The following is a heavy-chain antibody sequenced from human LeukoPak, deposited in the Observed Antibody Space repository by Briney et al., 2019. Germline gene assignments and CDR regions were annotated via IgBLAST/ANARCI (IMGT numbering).Heavy chain of an antibody. CDR3: ARASITWGDHMWFDP. J-gene: IGHJ5*02. Sequence: KTSETLSLTCTVFGGSISSYYWSWIRQPPGKGLEWIGYIYYSGSTNYNPSLKSRVTISVDTSKNQFSLKLSSVSAADTAVYYCARASITWGDHMWFDPWGQGTLVTVSS. D-gene: IGHD3-16*01. V-gene: IGHV4-59*01. CDR2: IYYSGST. CDR1: GGSISSYY.